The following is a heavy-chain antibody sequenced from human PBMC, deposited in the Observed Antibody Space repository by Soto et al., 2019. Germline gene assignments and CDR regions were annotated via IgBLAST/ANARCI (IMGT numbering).Heavy chain of an antibody. CDR3: ARLEAGVKLAY. V-gene: IGHV1-3*01. Sequence: ASVKVSCKTSGYSFIKNAIHWVLQAPGQRPEWMGWINVGTDKTKYSEKFQGRVTITTDTSASTAYMELTSLGSEDTAVYYCARLEAGVKLAYWGQGNLVTGFS. J-gene: IGHJ4*02. CDR1: GYSFIKNA. CDR2: INVGTDKT.